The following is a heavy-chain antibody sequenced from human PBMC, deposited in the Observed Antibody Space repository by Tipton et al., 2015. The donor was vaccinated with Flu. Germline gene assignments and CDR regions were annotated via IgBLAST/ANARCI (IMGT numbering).Heavy chain of an antibody. CDR2: IYHSGST. CDR3: AVQHLILDDSSGYYDY. V-gene: IGHV4-38-2*01. J-gene: IGHJ4*02. CDR1: GYSISSGYY. D-gene: IGHD3-22*01. Sequence: TLSLTCAVSGYSISSGYYWGWIRQPPGKGLEWIGSIYHSGSTYYNPSLKSRVAISVDTSKNQFSLKLSSVTAADTAVYYCAVQHLILDDSSGYYDYWGQGTLVTVSS.